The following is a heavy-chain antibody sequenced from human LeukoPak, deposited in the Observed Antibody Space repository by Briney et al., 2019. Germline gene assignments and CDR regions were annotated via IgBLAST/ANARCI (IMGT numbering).Heavy chain of an antibody. CDR2: ISYDGSNK. Sequence: GGSLRLSCAASGFTFSSYGMHWVRQAPGKGLEWVAVISYDGSNKYYADSVKGRFTISRDNSKNTLYLQMNSLRGEDTAVYYCARGSWRLVRGAASFEYWGQGTLVTVSS. V-gene: IGHV3-30*03. J-gene: IGHJ4*02. CDR1: GFTFSSYG. CDR3: ARGSWRLVRGAASFEY. D-gene: IGHD3-10*01.